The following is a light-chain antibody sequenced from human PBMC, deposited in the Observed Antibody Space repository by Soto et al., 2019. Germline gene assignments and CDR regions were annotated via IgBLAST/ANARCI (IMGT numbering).Light chain of an antibody. CDR3: QQYYTTPSYT. Sequence: DIVMTQSPDSLAVSLGARATINCKSSQSVLYSSNNKNYLAWYQQKPGQPPKLLIYWASTRESGVPDRVSGSGSGTDFTLTISSMQAEDVAHYYGQQYYTTPSYTFGQGTKLEIK. V-gene: IGKV4-1*01. CDR2: WAS. J-gene: IGKJ2*01. CDR1: QSVLYSSNNKNY.